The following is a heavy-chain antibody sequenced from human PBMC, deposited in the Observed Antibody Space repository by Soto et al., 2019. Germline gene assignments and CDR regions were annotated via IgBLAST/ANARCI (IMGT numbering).Heavy chain of an antibody. Sequence: EMQLLESGGGLVQPGGSLRLSCVASGFTFSNYAMSWVRQAPGEGLEWVSGISGRGGSTYYAGSVKGRFTISRDNSKNTLFVQMNSLRADDTAVYYCAKDDSNWGAFDNWGQGTLVTVSS. CDR1: GFTFSNYA. V-gene: IGHV3-23*01. CDR3: AKDDSNWGAFDN. J-gene: IGHJ4*02. D-gene: IGHD7-27*01. CDR2: ISGRGGST.